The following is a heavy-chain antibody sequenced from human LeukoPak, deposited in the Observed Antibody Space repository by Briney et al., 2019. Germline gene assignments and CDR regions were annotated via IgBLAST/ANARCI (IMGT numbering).Heavy chain of an antibody. J-gene: IGHJ6*03. Sequence: GGSLRLSCAASGFTFSSYWMSWVRQAPGKGLEWVANIKQDGSEKYYVDSVKGRFTISRDNAKNSLYLQMNSLRAEDTAVYYCARVDSGSYYLYYYYYMDVWGKGTTVTIS. CDR3: ARVDSGSYYLYYYYYMDV. CDR2: IKQDGSEK. CDR1: GFTFSSYW. D-gene: IGHD1-26*01. V-gene: IGHV3-7*01.